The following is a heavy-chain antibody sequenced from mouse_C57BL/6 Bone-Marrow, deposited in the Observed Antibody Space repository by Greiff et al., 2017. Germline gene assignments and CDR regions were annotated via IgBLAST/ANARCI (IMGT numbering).Heavy chain of an antibody. J-gene: IGHJ4*01. CDR1: GFNIKNTY. V-gene: IGHV14-3*01. Sequence: EVQLQESVAELVRPGASVKLSCTASGFNIKNTYMHWVKQRPEQGLEWIGRIDPANGNTKYAPKFQGKATITADTSSNTAYLQLSSLTSEDTAIYYCARPYYGSSYGGAMDYWGQGTSVTVSS. D-gene: IGHD1-1*01. CDR2: IDPANGNT. CDR3: ARPYYGSSYGGAMDY.